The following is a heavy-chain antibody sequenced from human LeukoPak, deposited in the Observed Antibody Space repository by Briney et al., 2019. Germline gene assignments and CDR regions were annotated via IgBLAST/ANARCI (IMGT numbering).Heavy chain of an antibody. CDR2: IYPGDSDT. V-gene: IGHV5-51*01. CDR3: ARQSLYNWNPPDY. J-gene: IGHJ4*02. Sequence: GESLKISCKGSGYSLTSYWIGWVRQMPGKGLEWMGIIYPGDSDTRYSPSFQGQVTISADKSISTAYLQWSSLKASDTAMYYCARQSLYNWNPPDYWGQGTLVTVSS. D-gene: IGHD1-20*01. CDR1: GYSLTSYW.